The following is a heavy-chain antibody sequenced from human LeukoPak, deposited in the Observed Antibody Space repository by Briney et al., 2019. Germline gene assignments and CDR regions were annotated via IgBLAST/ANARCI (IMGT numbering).Heavy chain of an antibody. CDR1: GFTFSSYG. V-gene: IGHV3-30*03. Sequence: GGSLRLSCAVSGFTFSSYGMHWVRQAPGKGLEWVAVISYDGSNRYYADSVKGRFTISRDTSKNTLYLQMNSLRTEDTAVYYCARDWLGGDYYFDYWGQGTLVTVSS. J-gene: IGHJ4*02. CDR2: ISYDGSNR. D-gene: IGHD4-17*01. CDR3: ARDWLGGDYYFDY.